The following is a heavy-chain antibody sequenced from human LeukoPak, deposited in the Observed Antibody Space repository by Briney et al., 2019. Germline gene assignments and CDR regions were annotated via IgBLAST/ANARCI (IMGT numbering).Heavy chain of an antibody. D-gene: IGHD6-19*01. CDR3: AKSIPTIAVAVSTRQ. J-gene: IGHJ4*02. CDR2: IHYDGSNK. Sequence: PGGSLRLSCAASGFTFSGFGMHWVRQAPGKGLEWVAFIHYDGSNKYYADSVKGRFTISRDNSKNTLYLQMNSLRPEDTAVYYCAKSIPTIAVAVSTRQWGQGTLVTVSS. V-gene: IGHV3-30*02. CDR1: GFTFSGFG.